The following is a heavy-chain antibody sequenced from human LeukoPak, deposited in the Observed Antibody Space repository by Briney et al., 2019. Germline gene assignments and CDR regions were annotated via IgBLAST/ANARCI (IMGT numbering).Heavy chain of an antibody. CDR2: IYYSGST. J-gene: IGHJ4*02. V-gene: IGHV4-59*08. Sequence: SETLSLTCTVSGGSISSYYWSWIRQPPGKGPEWIGYIYYSGSTNYNPSLKSRVTISVDTSKNQFSLKLSSVTAADTAVYYCARHSSLRPYYYDSSGYYYFDYWGQGTLVTVSS. CDR3: ARHSSLRPYYYDSSGYYYFDY. D-gene: IGHD3-22*01. CDR1: GGSISSYY.